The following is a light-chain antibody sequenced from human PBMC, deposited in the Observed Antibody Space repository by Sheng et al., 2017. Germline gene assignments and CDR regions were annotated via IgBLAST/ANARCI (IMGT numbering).Light chain of an antibody. CDR3: HQYNDWPYI. CDR2: DIS. J-gene: IGKJ2*01. V-gene: IGKV3-15*01. CDR1: QNVGFK. Sequence: EIVMTQSPATLAVSPGERATLFCRASQNVGFKVAWYQQKPGQAPRLLIYDISTRAPGIPARFSGSGSGREFSLTITSLQSEDFVVYHCHQYNDWPYIFAQGTKLEIK.